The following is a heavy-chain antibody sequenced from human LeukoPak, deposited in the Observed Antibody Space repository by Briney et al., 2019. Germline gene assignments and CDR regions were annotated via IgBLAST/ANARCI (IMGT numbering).Heavy chain of an antibody. V-gene: IGHV1-8*01. J-gene: IGHJ6*02. Sequence: GASVKVSCKASGYTFTSYDINWVRQATGQGLEWMGWMNPNSGNTGYAQKFQGRVTMTRNTSISTAYMELSSLRSEDTAVYYCARGGLDYGSGSLLPPDHGMDVWGQGTTVTVSS. CDR3: ARGGLDYGSGSLLPPDHGMDV. CDR1: GYTFTSYD. D-gene: IGHD3-10*01. CDR2: MNPNSGNT.